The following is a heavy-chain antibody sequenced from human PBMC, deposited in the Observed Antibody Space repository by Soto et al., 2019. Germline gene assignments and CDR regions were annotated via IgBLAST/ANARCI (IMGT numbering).Heavy chain of an antibody. V-gene: IGHV4-34*01. CDR2: INHSGST. D-gene: IGHD6-19*01. CDR3: ATGRSSGWRTRFDP. Sequence: PSETLSLTCAVYGGSFSGYYWSWIRQPPGKGLEWIGEINHSGSTNYNPSLKSGVTISVDTSKNQFSLKLSSVTAADTAVYYCATGRSSGWRTRFDPCGQGTLVTVSA. CDR1: GGSFSGYY. J-gene: IGHJ5*02.